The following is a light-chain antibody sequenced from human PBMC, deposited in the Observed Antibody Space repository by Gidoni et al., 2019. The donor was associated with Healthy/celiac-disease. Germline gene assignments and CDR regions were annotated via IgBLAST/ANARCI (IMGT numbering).Light chain of an antibody. CDR3: QTWGTGWV. V-gene: IGLV4-69*01. J-gene: IGLJ3*02. Sequence: QLVLTQSPSASASLGAPVKLTCPLSSGHTSYAIEWHQQQPEKGPRYLMKLNSDGSHSKGDGIPDRFSGSSSGAERYLTISSLQSEDEADYYCQTWGTGWVFGGGTKLTVL. CDR1: SGHTSYA. CDR2: LNSDGSH.